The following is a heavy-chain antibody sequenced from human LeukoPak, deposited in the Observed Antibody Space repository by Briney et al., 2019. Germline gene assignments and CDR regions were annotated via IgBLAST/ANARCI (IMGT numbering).Heavy chain of an antibody. D-gene: IGHD3-3*01. CDR3: ATTYYDFWSGYRLNWYFDL. Sequence: ASVKVSCKASGYTFTGNYMHWVRQAPGQGLEWMGWINPNSGGTNYAQKFQGRVTMTRDTSISTAYMELSRLRSDDTAVYYCATTYYDFWSGYRLNWYFDLWGRGTLVTVSS. CDR1: GYTFTGNY. CDR2: INPNSGGT. V-gene: IGHV1-2*02. J-gene: IGHJ2*01.